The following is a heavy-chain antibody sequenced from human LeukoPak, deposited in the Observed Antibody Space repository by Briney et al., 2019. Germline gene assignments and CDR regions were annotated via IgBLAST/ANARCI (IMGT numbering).Heavy chain of an antibody. V-gene: IGHV4-59*08. Sequence: PSETLSLTCIVSGGSISSYSWSWIRQPPGKGLEWIGYIYYSGSTNYNPSLKSRVTISVDMSRNHFSLKLSSVTAADTAVYYCARPGSSSSWYSWFDPWGQGTLVTVSS. CDR3: ARPGSSSSWYSWFDP. D-gene: IGHD6-13*01. CDR2: IYYSGST. CDR1: GGSISSYS. J-gene: IGHJ5*02.